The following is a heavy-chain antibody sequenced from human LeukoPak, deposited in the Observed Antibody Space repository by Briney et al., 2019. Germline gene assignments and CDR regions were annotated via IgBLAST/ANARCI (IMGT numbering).Heavy chain of an antibody. D-gene: IGHD5-18*01. CDR1: GFTVSANY. Sequence: GGSLRLSCAASGFTVSANYMSWVRQAPGKGLDWVSVIYSDGSTYYADSVKGRFTISRDSSESTLFLQMNSLGAEDTAVYYCATMGYSFGHYFDYWGQGTLVTVSS. J-gene: IGHJ4*02. CDR3: ATMGYSFGHYFDY. V-gene: IGHV3-53*01. CDR2: IYSDGST.